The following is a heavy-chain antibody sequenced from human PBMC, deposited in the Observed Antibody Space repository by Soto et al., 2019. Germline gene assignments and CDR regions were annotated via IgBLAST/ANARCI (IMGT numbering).Heavy chain of an antibody. CDR2: IYYSGST. CDR3: ARDLGYCSSTNCYPWFDP. J-gene: IGHJ5*02. Sequence: PSETLSLTCTVSGGSISNYYWSWIRQPPGKGLEWIGYIYYSGSTKYNPSLKSRVTISADTSKNQFSLKLTSVTAADTAVYYCARDLGYCSSTNCYPWFDPWGQGTLVTV. V-gene: IGHV4-59*01. CDR1: GGSISNYY. D-gene: IGHD2-2*01.